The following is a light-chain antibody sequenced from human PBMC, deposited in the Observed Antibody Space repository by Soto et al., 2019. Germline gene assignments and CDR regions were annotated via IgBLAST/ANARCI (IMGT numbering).Light chain of an antibody. J-gene: IGLJ2*01. CDR2: EVS. Sequence: QSVLTQPASVSGSPGQSITISCTGTSSDVGGYNYVSWYQQHPGKAPKLMIYEVSNRPSGVSNLFSGSKSGNTASLTISGLQAEDEADYYCSSYTSSSFVVFGGGTKLTVL. V-gene: IGLV2-14*01. CDR1: SSDVGGYNY. CDR3: SSYTSSSFVV.